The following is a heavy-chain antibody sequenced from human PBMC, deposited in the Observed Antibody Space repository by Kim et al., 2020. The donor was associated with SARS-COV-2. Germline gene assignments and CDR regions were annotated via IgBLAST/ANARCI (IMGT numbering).Heavy chain of an antibody. Sequence: GGSLRLSCAASGFTFSSYAMHWVRQAPGKGLEWVAVISYDGSNKYYADSVKGRFTISRDNSKNTLYLQMNSLRAEDTAVYYCARDPFFESLFDYWGQGTLVTVSS. CDR1: GFTFSSYA. CDR2: ISYDGSNK. CDR3: ARDPFFESLFDY. J-gene: IGHJ4*02. V-gene: IGHV3-30*04. D-gene: IGHD3-9*01.